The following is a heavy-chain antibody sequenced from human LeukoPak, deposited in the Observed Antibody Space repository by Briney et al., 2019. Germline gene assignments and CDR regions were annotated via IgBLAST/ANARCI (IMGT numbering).Heavy chain of an antibody. CDR1: GFTFSSYA. CDR2: ISGSGGST. CDR3: AKDRPNYYGSNGHYYRRDGDY. Sequence: QSGGSLRLSCAASGFTFSSYAMSWVRQAPGKGLEWVSGISGSGGSTYYADSVKGRFTISRDNSKNTLYLQMNSLRVEDTAVYFCAKDRPNYYGSNGHYYRRDGDYWGQGTLVTVSS. V-gene: IGHV3-23*01. J-gene: IGHJ4*02. D-gene: IGHD3-22*01.